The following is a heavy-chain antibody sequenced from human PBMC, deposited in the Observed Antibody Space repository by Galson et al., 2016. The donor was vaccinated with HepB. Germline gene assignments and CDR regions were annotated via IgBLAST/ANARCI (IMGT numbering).Heavy chain of an antibody. CDR1: GFTFSNYA. CDR3: AKLIRTGSSGSDS. J-gene: IGHJ4*02. Sequence: SLRLSCAASGFTFSNYAMSWVRQAPGKGLEWVSTIGGSGGNVYIGDSVKGRFTISRDNSKNTLWLQMDSLRAEDTAGYFCAKLIRTGSSGSDSWGQGTLVTVSS. D-gene: IGHD5-12*01. V-gene: IGHV3-23*01. CDR2: IGGSGGNV.